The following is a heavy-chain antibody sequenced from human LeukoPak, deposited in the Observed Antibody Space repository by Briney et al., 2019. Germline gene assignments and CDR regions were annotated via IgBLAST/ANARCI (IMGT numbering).Heavy chain of an antibody. Sequence: PSETLSLTCTVSGGSISSYYWSWIRQPPGKGLEWIGYIYYSGSTNYNPSLKSRVTISVDTSKNQFSLKLSSVTAADTAVYYCARVVLGDYYYMDVWGKGTTVTVSS. CDR3: ARVVLGDYYYMDV. V-gene: IGHV4-59*01. CDR2: IYYSGST. J-gene: IGHJ6*03. CDR1: GGSISSYY. D-gene: IGHD3-16*01.